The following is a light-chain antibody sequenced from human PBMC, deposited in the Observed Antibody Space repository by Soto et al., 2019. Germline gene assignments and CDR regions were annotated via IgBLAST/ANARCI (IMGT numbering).Light chain of an antibody. Sequence: DIVMTQSPLSLPVTPGEPASISCRSSRSLLHSNGYNYLDWYLQKPGQSPQLLIYLGSNRASGVPDRFSGSGSGTDCTLKISRVEAEDVGVYYCMQALQTPLTFGGGTKVEIK. CDR3: MQALQTPLT. V-gene: IGKV2-28*01. CDR2: LGS. J-gene: IGKJ4*01. CDR1: RSLLHSNGYNY.